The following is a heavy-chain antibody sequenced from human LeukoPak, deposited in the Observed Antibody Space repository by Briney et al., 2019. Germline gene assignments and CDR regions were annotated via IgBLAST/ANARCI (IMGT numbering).Heavy chain of an antibody. CDR3: ARGPLDSGYTYFDY. V-gene: IGHV4-61*08. CDR1: GGSISSGGYY. CDR2: FSYSGST. Sequence: SETLSLTCTVSGGSISSGGYYWSWIRQPPGKGLEWIGYFSYSGSTNYNPSLKSRVTISVDTSKNQFSLKLSSVTAADTAVYYCARGPLDSGYTYFDYWGQGTLVSVAS. D-gene: IGHD5-12*01. J-gene: IGHJ4*02.